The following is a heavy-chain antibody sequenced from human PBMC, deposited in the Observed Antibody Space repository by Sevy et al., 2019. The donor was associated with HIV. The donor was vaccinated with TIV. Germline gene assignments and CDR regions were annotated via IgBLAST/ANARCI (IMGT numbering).Heavy chain of an antibody. CDR1: GFTFSSYS. CDR3: TRVTSMIRGTGYYFDY. J-gene: IGHJ4*02. D-gene: IGHD3-10*01. V-gene: IGHV3-21*01. CDR2: ISSSSNYI. Sequence: GGSLGLSCVVSGFTFSSYSMNWVRQAPGKGLEWVSSISSSSNYIKYADSMKGRFTISRDNAKNSLYLQMNSLRAEDTAVYYCTRVTSMIRGTGYYFDYWGQGILVTVSS.